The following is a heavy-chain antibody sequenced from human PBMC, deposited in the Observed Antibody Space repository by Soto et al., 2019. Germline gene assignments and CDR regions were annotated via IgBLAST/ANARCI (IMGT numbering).Heavy chain of an antibody. CDR3: ARDPGYSGYGRFDY. CDR1: GGTFSSYA. V-gene: IGHV1-69*13. J-gene: IGHJ4*02. D-gene: IGHD5-12*01. Sequence: GASVKVSCKASGGTFSSYAISWVRKAPGQGLEWMGGIIPIFGTANYAQKFQGRVTITADESTSTAYMELSSLRSEDTAVYYCARDPGYSGYGRFDYWGQGTLVTVSS. CDR2: IIPIFGTA.